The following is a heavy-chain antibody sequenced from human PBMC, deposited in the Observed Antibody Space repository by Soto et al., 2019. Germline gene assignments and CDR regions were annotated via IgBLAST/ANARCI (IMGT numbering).Heavy chain of an antibody. CDR2: INHSGST. Sequence: SETLSLTCAAYGGSFSGYYWIWVRQPPEKGLEWIGEINHSGSTNYNPSLKSRVTISVDTSKNQFSLKLSSVTAADTAVYYCARGFKTGTQGYYYYGMDVWGQGTTVTVSS. J-gene: IGHJ6*02. CDR1: GGSFSGYY. CDR3: ARGFKTGTQGYYYYGMDV. V-gene: IGHV4-34*01. D-gene: IGHD1-1*01.